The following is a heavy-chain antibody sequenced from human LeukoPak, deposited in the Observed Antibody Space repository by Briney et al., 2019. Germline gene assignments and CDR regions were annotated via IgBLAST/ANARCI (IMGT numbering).Heavy chain of an antibody. Sequence: GGSLRLSCAASGFTFSNAWMSWVRQAPGKGLEWVSGINWNGGSTGYADSVKGRFTISRDNAKNSLYLQMNSLRAEDTALYYCARDMGGDYDYYYYYMDVWGKGTTVTVSS. D-gene: IGHD4-17*01. CDR1: GFTFSNAW. CDR3: ARDMGGDYDYYYYYMDV. J-gene: IGHJ6*03. CDR2: INWNGGST. V-gene: IGHV3-20*04.